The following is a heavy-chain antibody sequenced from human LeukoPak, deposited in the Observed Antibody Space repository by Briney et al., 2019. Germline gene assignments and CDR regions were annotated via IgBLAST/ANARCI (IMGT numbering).Heavy chain of an antibody. CDR3: ASRPGYCSGGSCYSPWYFDL. J-gene: IGHJ2*01. D-gene: IGHD2-15*01. CDR1: GGSISSYY. Sequence: PSETLSLTCTVSGGSISSYYRSWIRQPPGKGLEWIGYIYTSGSTNYNPSLKSRVTISVDTSKNQFSLKLRSVTAADTAVYYCASRPGYCSGGSCYSPWYFDLWGRGTLVTVSS. V-gene: IGHV4-4*09. CDR2: IYTSGST.